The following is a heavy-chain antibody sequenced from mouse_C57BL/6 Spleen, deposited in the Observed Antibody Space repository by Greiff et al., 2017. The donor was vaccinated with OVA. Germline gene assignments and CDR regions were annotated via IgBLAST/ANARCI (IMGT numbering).Heavy chain of an antibody. J-gene: IGHJ4*01. Sequence: VKLQESGPELVKPGASVKISCKASGYAFSSSWMNWVKQRPGKGLEWIGRIYPGDGDTNYNGKFKGKATLTADKSSSTAYMQLSSLTSEDSAVYFCARKGIYAMDYWGQGTSVTVSS. CDR3: ARKGIYAMDY. D-gene: IGHD1-3*01. CDR1: GYAFSSSW. V-gene: IGHV1-82*01. CDR2: IYPGDGDT.